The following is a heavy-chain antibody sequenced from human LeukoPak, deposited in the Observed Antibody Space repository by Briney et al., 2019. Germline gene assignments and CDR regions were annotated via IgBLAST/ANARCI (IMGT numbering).Heavy chain of an antibody. V-gene: IGHV4-39*01. D-gene: IGHD6-6*01. J-gene: IGHJ4*02. Sequence: PSETLSLTCTVSGGSISSSSYYWGWIRQPPGKGLEWIGSIYYSGSTYYNPSLKSRVTISVDTSKNQFSLKLGSVTAADTAVYYCARQSIAARRDFDYWGQGTLVTVSS. CDR3: ARQSIAARRDFDY. CDR1: GGSISSSSYY. CDR2: IYYSGST.